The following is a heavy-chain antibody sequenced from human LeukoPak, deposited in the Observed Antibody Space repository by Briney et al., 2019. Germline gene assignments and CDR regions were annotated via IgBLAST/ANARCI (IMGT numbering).Heavy chain of an antibody. D-gene: IGHD6-6*01. CDR2: INPSGGST. V-gene: IGHV1-46*03. CDR3: AREASSSSSVWVGYFDY. J-gene: IGHJ4*02. CDR1: GGTFSSYA. Sequence: VASVKVSCKASGGTFSSYAISWVRQAPGQGLEWMGIINPSGGSTSYAQKFQGRVTMTRDTSTSTVYMELSSLRSEDTAVYYCAREASSSSSVWVGYFDYWGQGTLVTVSS.